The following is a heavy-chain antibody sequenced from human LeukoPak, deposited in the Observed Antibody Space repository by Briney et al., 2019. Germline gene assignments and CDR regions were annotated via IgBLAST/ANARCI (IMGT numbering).Heavy chain of an antibody. CDR1: GFTFSSYA. CDR3: ARGAYYYGSSY. CDR2: ISYDGSNK. J-gene: IGHJ4*02. V-gene: IGHV3-30*04. D-gene: IGHD3-10*01. Sequence: PGRSLRLSCAASGFTFSSYAMRWVRQAPGKGLEWVAVISYDGSNKYYADSVKGRFTISRDNSKNTLYLQMNSLRAEDTAVYYCARGAYYYGSSYWGQGTLVTVSS.